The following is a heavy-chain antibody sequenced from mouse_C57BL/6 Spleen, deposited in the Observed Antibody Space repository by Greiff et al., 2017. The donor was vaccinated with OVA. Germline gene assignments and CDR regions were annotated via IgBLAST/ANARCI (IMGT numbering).Heavy chain of an antibody. CDR3: ARAGAGYAMDY. CDR1: GFTFSDYY. Sequence: DVKLVESEGGLVQPGSSMKLSCTASGFTFSDYYMAWVRQVPEKGLEWVANINYDGSSTYYLDSLKSRFIISRDNAKNILYLQMSSQKSEDTATYYCARAGAGYAMDYWGQGTSVTVSS. V-gene: IGHV5-16*01. CDR2: INYDGSST. J-gene: IGHJ4*01.